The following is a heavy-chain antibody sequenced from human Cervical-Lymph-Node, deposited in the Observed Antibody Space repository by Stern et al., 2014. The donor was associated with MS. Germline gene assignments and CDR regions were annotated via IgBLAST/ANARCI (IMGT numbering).Heavy chain of an antibody. CDR3: AHREKNEQIFDY. V-gene: IGHV2-5*01. CDR2: IYWNDDK. D-gene: IGHD1/OR15-1a*01. Sequence: SGPTLVNPTQTLTLTCTFSGFSLSTRGVGVGWIRQPPGKALEWLALIYWNDDKRYSPSLNSRLTITEDTSKNQVVLTMTNMDPVDTATYYCAHREKNEQIFDYWGQGTLVTVSS. J-gene: IGHJ4*02. CDR1: GFSLSTRGVG.